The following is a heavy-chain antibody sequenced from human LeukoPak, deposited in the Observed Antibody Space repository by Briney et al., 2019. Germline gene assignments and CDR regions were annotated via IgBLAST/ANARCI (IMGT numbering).Heavy chain of an antibody. CDR1: GLTVTTNY. CDR2: MYSRGKT. J-gene: IGHJ6*03. Sequence: GGSLRLSCAASGLTVTTNYVSWVRQAPGKGLEWVSVMYSRGKTYYADSVKGRFTISRDISTNMVRLQMNSLRTEDTAMYFCASNDYPITYQYMDDWGTGTTVTVSS. D-gene: IGHD5-12*01. V-gene: IGHV3-66*02. CDR3: ASNDYPITYQYMDD.